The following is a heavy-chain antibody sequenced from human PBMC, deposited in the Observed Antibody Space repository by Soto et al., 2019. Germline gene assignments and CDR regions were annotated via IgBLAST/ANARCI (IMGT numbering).Heavy chain of an antibody. CDR3: AKGFDYGDYYYYMDV. D-gene: IGHD4-17*01. V-gene: IGHV3-23*01. CDR1: GFTFSTYA. Sequence: PGGSLRLSCAASGFTFSTYAMTWVRQAPGKGLEWVSGISGSDGDTYYADSVKGRFTFSRDNSKNTLYLQMNSLRAEDTAVYYCAKGFDYGDYYYYMDVWGKGTTVTVSS. CDR2: ISGSDGDT. J-gene: IGHJ6*03.